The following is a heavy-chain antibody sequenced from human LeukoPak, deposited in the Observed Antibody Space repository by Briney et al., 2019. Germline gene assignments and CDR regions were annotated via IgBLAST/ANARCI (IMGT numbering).Heavy chain of an antibody. CDR2: IYYSGST. J-gene: IGHJ3*02. V-gene: IGHV4-59*12. CDR3: AREVRAGRLGVGGGAFDI. CDR1: GGSISSYY. D-gene: IGHD3-16*01. Sequence: SETLSLTCTVSGGSISSYYWSWIRQPPGKGLEWIGYIYYSGSTYYNPSLKSRVTISVDTSKNQFSLKLSSVTAADTAVYYCAREVRAGRLGVGGGAFDIWGQGTMVTVSS.